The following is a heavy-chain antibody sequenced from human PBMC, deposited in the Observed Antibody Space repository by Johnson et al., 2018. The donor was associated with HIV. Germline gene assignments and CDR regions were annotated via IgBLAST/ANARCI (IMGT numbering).Heavy chain of an antibody. J-gene: IGHJ3*02. D-gene: IGHD3/OR15-3a*01. CDR2: IWPDGSNR. CDR1: GLILSGYG. V-gene: IGHV3-33*01. Sequence: QVQLVESGGDVVQPGTSLRLSCEASGLILSGYGLHWVRQAPGKGLEWVAVIWPDGSNRYYADSVKGRFTISRDNSKNILYLQMNSLIAEDTALYYCAIGPPFRNARNVFDMWGQGTKVTVTS. CDR3: AIGPPFRNARNVFDM.